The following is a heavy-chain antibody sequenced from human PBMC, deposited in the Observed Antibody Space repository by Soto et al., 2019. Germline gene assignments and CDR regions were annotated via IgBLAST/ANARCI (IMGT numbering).Heavy chain of an antibody. D-gene: IGHD3-10*01. CDR3: ARGRGDGYNQDWFFDL. J-gene: IGHJ2*01. Sequence: QVHLQQWGAGLLKPSETLSLTCAVYGGSFSGYYWSWIRQPPGKGLEWIGEINHSGSTNYNPSLKSRVSISEGTSNNQFSLKLTSVTAADTAVYYCARGRGDGYNQDWFFDLWGRGPLVTVSS. V-gene: IGHV4-34*01. CDR2: INHSGST. CDR1: GGSFSGYY.